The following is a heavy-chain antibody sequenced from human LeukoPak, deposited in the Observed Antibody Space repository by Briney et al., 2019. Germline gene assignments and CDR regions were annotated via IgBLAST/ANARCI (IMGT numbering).Heavy chain of an antibody. CDR1: DDSARSNNYF. CDR2: IYYSGST. CDR3: ARGRPYSGGYHLDY. D-gene: IGHD1-26*01. V-gene: IGHV4-39*01. J-gene: IGHJ4*02. Sequence: SETLSLTCAVSDDSARSNNYFGGWVRQPPGKGLEWIGNIYYSGSTYYNPSLKSRVTMSVDTSKNQFFLKLNSVTAADTAVYYCARGRPYSGGYHLDYWGQGTLVTVSA.